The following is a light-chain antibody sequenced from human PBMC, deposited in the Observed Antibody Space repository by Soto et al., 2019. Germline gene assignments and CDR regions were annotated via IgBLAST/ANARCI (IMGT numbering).Light chain of an antibody. CDR3: CSYAGSNTVI. V-gene: IGLV2-23*01. CDR1: SSGVGFFNR. Sequence: QSVLAQPASVSGSGGQSITISCSGTSSGVGFFNRVSWYQQHPGEAPKLIIYEDTKRPSGVPNRFSGSKSGNAASLTISGLQAEDEAYYYCCSYAGSNTVIFGGGTKLTVL. J-gene: IGLJ2*01. CDR2: EDT.